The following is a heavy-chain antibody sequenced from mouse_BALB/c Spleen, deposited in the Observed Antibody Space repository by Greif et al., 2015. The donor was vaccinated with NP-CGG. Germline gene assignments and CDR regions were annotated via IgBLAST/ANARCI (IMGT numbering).Heavy chain of an antibody. CDR1: GYTFTSYW. Sequence: VQLQESGAELAKPGASVKMSCKASGYTFTSYWMHWVKQRPGQGLEWIGYINPSTGYTEYNQKFKDKATLTADKSSSTAYMQLSSLISEDSAVYYCARWGTVDYWGQGTTLTVSS. CDR3: ARWGTVDY. CDR2: INPSTGYT. V-gene: IGHV1-7*01. J-gene: IGHJ2*01. D-gene: IGHD1-1*01.